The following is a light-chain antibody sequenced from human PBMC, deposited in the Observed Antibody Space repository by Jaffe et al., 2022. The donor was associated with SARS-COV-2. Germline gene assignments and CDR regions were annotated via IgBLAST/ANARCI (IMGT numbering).Light chain of an antibody. CDR3: QSYDSSSLV. Sequence: KFMMIQPHSVSESPGKTVTISCTGSGGSIAANYVQWYQLRPGSAPTIVIYEDNERPSGVPDRFSGSIDRSANSASLTISGLETEDEADYYCQSYDSSSLVFGGGTKLTVL. V-gene: IGLV6-57*02. CDR2: EDN. CDR1: GGSIAANY. J-gene: IGLJ3*02.